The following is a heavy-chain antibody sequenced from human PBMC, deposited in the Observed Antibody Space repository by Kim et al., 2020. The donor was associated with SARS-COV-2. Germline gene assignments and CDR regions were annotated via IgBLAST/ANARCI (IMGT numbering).Heavy chain of an antibody. Sequence: GESLKISCQPSGYNFNDYRITWVRQMPGKGQEWVGSVDPNISYIKYSPSFQGHVTISADRSIDTAYLQWSSLKASDTAIYYCARARYSLYYGIDVWGPGTPLTVS. J-gene: IGHJ6*02. V-gene: IGHV5-10-1*01. CDR2: VDPNISYI. CDR3: ARARYSLYYGIDV. CDR1: GYNFNDYR. D-gene: IGHD3-10*01.